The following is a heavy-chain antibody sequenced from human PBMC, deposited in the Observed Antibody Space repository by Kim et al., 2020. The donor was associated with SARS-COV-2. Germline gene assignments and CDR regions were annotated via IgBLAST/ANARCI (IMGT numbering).Heavy chain of an antibody. CDR3: AKDLGRGYSYGYYFDY. J-gene: IGHJ4*02. D-gene: IGHD5-18*01. V-gene: IGHV3-23*01. Sequence: GGSLRLSCAASGFTFSSYAMSWVRQAPGKGLEWVSAISGSGGSTYYADSVKGRFTISRDNSKNTLYLQMNSLRAEDTAVYYCAKDLGRGYSYGYYFDYWGQGTLVTVSS. CDR1: GFTFSSYA. CDR2: ISGSGGST.